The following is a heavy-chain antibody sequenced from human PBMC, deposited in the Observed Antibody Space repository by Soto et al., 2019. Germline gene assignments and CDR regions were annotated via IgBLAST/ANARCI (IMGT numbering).Heavy chain of an antibody. CDR1: GYTFTSYG. D-gene: IGHD2-21*02. CDR2: ISAYNGNT. V-gene: IGHV1-18*04. J-gene: IGHJ5*02. Sequence: SVKVSCKASGYTFTSYGISWVRQAPGQGLEWMGWISAYNGNTNDAQKLQGRVTMTTDTSTSTAYMELRSLRSDDTAVYYCARVVRLVVVTANNWFDPWGQGTLVTVSS. CDR3: ARVVRLVVVTANNWFDP.